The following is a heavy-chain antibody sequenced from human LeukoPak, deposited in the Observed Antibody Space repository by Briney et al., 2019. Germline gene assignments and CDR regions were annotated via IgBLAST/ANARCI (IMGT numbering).Heavy chain of an antibody. CDR3: ASRYYGDYVDY. D-gene: IGHD4-17*01. V-gene: IGHV3-7*01. J-gene: IGHJ4*02. CDR1: GFTFSSYW. Sequence: SGGSLRLSCAASGFTFSSYWMSWVRQAPGKGLEGVANIKQDGSEKYYVDSVKGRFTISRDNAKNSLYLQMNSLRAEDTAVYYCASRYYGDYVDYWGQGTLVTVSS. CDR2: IKQDGSEK.